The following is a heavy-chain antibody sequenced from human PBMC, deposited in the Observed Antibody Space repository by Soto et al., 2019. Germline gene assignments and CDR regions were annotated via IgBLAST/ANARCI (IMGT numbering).Heavy chain of an antibody. V-gene: IGHV3-33*01. Sequence: QVQLVESGGGVVQPGRSLRLSCAASGFTFSNYGMHWVRQAPGKGLEWVAVIWYDGNNKYYADSVKGRFTISRDNSKNSLYLQMNSRRAEDTAVYYCARDLQGSGSFYSPDYWGQGTLVTVSS. CDR3: ARDLQGSGSFYSPDY. CDR1: GFTFSNYG. J-gene: IGHJ4*02. CDR2: IWYDGNNK. D-gene: IGHD3-10*01.